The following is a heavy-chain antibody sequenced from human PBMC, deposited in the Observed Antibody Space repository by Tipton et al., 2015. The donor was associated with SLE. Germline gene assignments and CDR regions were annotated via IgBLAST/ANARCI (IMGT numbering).Heavy chain of an antibody. CDR2: IYYSGST. CDR3: ARVPVSKYWYFDL. V-gene: IGHV4-31*11. Sequence: TLSLTCAVYGGSFSGYYWSWIRQHPGKGLEWIGYIYYSGSTYYNPSLKSRVTISVDTSKNQFSLKLSSVTAADTAVYYCARVPVSKYWYFDLWGRGTLATVSS. CDR1: GGSFSGYY. J-gene: IGHJ2*01.